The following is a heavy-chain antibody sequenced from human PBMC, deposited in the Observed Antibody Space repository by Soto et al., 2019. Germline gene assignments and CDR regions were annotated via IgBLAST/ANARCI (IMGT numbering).Heavy chain of an antibody. V-gene: IGHV3-7*01. J-gene: IGHJ6*02. CDR1: GFTFSSYW. D-gene: IGHD3-22*01. Sequence: EVRLVESGGGLVQPGGSLTLSCAASGFTFSSYWMTWVRQAPGKRLEWVANINQDGSEKYYMDSMKGRFTISRDNAKNSLLLQLNSLRHEDTAVYYCARDRGRPDLRDTHYYDSSDLDYGMDVWGQGTTVTVSS. CDR3: ARDRGRPDLRDTHYYDSSDLDYGMDV. CDR2: INQDGSEK.